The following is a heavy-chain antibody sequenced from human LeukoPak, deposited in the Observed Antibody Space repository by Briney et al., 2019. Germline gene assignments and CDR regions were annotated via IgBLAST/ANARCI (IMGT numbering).Heavy chain of an antibody. CDR1: GYTFTSYH. Sequence: ASVKVSCKASGYTFTSYHLHWVRQAPGQGLEWMGIINPSGGSPNYAQKFQGRVTMTRDMSTSTVNMELSSLRSEDTAVYYCARANMVRGVGLFFDRNWFDPWGQGTLVTVSS. J-gene: IGHJ5*02. V-gene: IGHV1-46*01. CDR3: ARANMVRGVGLFFDRNWFDP. CDR2: INPSGGSP. D-gene: IGHD3-10*01.